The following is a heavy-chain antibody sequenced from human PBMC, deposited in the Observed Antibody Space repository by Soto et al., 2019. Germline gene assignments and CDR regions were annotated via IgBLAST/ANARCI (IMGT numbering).Heavy chain of an antibody. D-gene: IGHD2-8*02. CDR3: ARQLTTGGSRLCGSGVCHIVGGMDV. CDR2: IDPSDSYT. Sequence: GGSLKTFCKGPGNSFTSYWNSWVRQMPGKGLEWMGRIDPSDSYTNYSRSFQGQVTISAYKSISTAYLQWSSLKASDTAIYYCARQLTTGGSRLCGSGVCHIVGGMDVWGQGTTVTVSS. V-gene: IGHV5-10-1*04. J-gene: IGHJ6*02. CDR1: GNSFTSYW.